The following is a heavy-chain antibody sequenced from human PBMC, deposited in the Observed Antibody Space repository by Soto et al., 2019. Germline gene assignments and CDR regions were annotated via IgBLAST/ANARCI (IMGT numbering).Heavy chain of an antibody. CDR3: TRTYDILTGYLFGFEFDY. V-gene: IGHV1-18*01. CDR1: GYTFTSYG. D-gene: IGHD3-9*01. Sequence: QVQLVQSGAEVKKPGASVKVSCKASGYTFTSYGISWVRQAPGQGLEWMGWISAYNGNTNYAQKLQGRVTMTTDTSTSTAYMELRSLRSDDTAVYYCTRTYDILTGYLFGFEFDYWGQGTLVTVSS. CDR2: ISAYNGNT. J-gene: IGHJ4*02.